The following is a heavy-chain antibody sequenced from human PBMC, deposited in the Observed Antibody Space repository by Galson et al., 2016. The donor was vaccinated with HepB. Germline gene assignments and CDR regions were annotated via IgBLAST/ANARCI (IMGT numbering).Heavy chain of an antibody. CDR2: INTNTGNP. J-gene: IGHJ5*02. V-gene: IGHV7-4-1*02. Sequence: SVKVSCTASGYTFTAYAINWVRQAPGQGLEWLGWINTNTGNPTYADGFTGRFVFSLDNSVSTAYLQISSLKAEDTAIYYCARDQKLSSSWYLFDPWGQGTLVTVSS. CDR1: GYTFTAYA. CDR3: ARDQKLSSSWYLFDP. D-gene: IGHD6-13*01.